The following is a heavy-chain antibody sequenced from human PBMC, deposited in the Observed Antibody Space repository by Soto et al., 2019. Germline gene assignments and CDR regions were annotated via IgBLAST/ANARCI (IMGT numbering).Heavy chain of an antibody. Sequence: PGGSLRLSCTASGFTFGDYAMNWFRQAPGKGLEWVGFIRSKAYGGTTENAASVKGRFTISRDDSKSIAYLQMNSLKTEDTAVYYCARDYSSYGPFDYWGQGTLVTVSS. CDR3: ARDYSSYGPFDY. D-gene: IGHD5-18*01. V-gene: IGHV3-49*03. CDR2: IRSKAYGGTT. J-gene: IGHJ4*02. CDR1: GFTFGDYA.